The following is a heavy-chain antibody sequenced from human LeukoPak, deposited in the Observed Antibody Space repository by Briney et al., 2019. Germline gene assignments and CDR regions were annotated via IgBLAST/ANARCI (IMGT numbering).Heavy chain of an antibody. CDR1: GGSISSGGYY. CDR2: IYHSGST. D-gene: IGHD3-3*01. Sequence: SETLSLTCTVSGGSISSGGYYWSWIGQPPGKGLEWIGYIYHSGSTYYNPSLKSRVTISVDRSKNQFSLKLSSVTAADTAVYYCARGVGGGTIFGVVTPTFDYWGQGTLVTVSS. V-gene: IGHV4-30-2*01. J-gene: IGHJ4*02. CDR3: ARGVGGGTIFGVVTPTFDY.